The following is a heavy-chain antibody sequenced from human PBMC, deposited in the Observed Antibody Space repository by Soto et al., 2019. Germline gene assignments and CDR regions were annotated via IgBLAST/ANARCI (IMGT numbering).Heavy chain of an antibody. CDR1: GFTFSDYY. V-gene: IGHV3-11*01. D-gene: IGHD5-18*01. CDR3: ARVGYSYGPYYHYYYMDV. CDR2: ISSSGSTI. J-gene: IGHJ6*03. Sequence: GGSLRLSCAASGFTFSDYYMSWIRQAPGKGLEWVSYISSSGSTIYYADSVKGRFTISRDNAKNSLYLQMNSLRAEDTAVYYCARVGYSYGPYYHYYYMDVWGKGTTVTVSS.